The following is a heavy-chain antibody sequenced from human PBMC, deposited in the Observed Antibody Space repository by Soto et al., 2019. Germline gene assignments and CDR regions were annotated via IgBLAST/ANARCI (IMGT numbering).Heavy chain of an antibody. J-gene: IGHJ6*02. CDR2: IYYSGST. CDR3: AMVPAAPHWVYYFGMDV. V-gene: IGHV4-59*12. Sequence: PSETLSLTCTVSGGSISSYYWSWIRQPPGKGLEWIGYIYYSGSTNYNPSLKSRDNKSVDTSKNQFSLKLTSVTAADTAVYYCAMVPAAPHWVYYFGMDVWGQGTTVTVSS. D-gene: IGHD2-2*01. CDR1: GGSISSYY.